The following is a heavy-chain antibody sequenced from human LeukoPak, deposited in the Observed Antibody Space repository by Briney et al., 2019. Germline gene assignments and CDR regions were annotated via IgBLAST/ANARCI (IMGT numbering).Heavy chain of an antibody. Sequence: SETLFLTCTVSGGSMNSYYWSWIRQPPGKGLEWIGYIYYSGSTNYNPSLNSRVTISLDTSKNQFSLKLTSVTAADTALYYCAIGRSWESFFDYWGQGTLVTVSS. J-gene: IGHJ4*02. CDR2: IYYSGST. D-gene: IGHD2-15*01. V-gene: IGHV4-59*01. CDR3: AIGRSWESFFDY. CDR1: GGSMNSYY.